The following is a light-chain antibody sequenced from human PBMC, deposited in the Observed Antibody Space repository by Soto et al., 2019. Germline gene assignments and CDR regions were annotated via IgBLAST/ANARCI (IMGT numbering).Light chain of an antibody. J-gene: IGKJ4*01. CDR3: QQYNNWLGT. CDR1: QSVISS. Sequence: EIVVTQSPALLSVSPGERVTLSCRASQSVISSIAWYQQKLGQAPRLLIYGASTRATGIPARFSGSGSGTEFFLTISSLQSEDFAMYYCQQYNNWLGTFGGGTKVEIK. V-gene: IGKV3-15*01. CDR2: GAS.